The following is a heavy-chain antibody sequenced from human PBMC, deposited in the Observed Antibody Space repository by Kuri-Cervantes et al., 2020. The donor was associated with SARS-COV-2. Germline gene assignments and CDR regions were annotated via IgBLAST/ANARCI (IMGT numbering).Heavy chain of an antibody. CDR3: ARDVNYGDYVDYWYFDL. D-gene: IGHD4-17*01. CDR2: IFHRGTT. Sequence: GSLRLSCTVSGDSISSTNWWSWVRQSPGKGLEWNGEIFHRGTTHYNPSLKSRVTMSIDKSKNQFSLKLTSVTAADTAVYYCARDVNYGDYVDYWYFDLWGRGTLVTVSS. CDR1: GDSISSTNW. V-gene: IGHV4-4*02. J-gene: IGHJ2*01.